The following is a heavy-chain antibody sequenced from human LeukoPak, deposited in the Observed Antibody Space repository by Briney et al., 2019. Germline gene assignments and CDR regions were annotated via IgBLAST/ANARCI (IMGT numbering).Heavy chain of an antibody. Sequence: PGRSLRLSCAASGLIFSAYAMHWVRQAPGKGLEWVAVIWHDGSNENYADSVKGRFSISRDGSKNTVDLQINSLRDEDTAVYYCARDGYGHGSLDYWGQGTLVSVSS. CDR2: IWHDGSNE. CDR3: ARDGYGHGSLDY. CDR1: GLIFSAYA. D-gene: IGHD2-2*03. V-gene: IGHV3-33*01. J-gene: IGHJ4*02.